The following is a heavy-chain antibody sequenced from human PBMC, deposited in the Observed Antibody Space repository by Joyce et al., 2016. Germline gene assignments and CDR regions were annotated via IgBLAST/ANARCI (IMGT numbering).Heavy chain of an antibody. CDR3: AGDGCSGGDCLPSAYYFYGMDV. CDR2: IWYDETNE. V-gene: IGHV3-33*01. Sequence: QVQLVESGGGVVQPGRSLRLSCAASGFTLSSFGMHWVRQAPGKVLEWVGDIWYDETNEYDADCVQGRITISKDISNKTQNLQLKSQKAGETAIYYCAGDGCSGGDCLPSAYYFYGMDVWGQGTTVAVSS. J-gene: IGHJ6*02. D-gene: IGHD2-21*02. CDR1: GFTLSSFG.